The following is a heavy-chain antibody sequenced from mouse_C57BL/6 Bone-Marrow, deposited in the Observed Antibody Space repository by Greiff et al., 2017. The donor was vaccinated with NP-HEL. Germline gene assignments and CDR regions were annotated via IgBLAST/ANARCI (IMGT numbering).Heavy chain of an antibody. J-gene: IGHJ3*01. CDR3: ARVNYSNGAWFAY. V-gene: IGHV1-26*01. CDR1: GYTFTDYY. D-gene: IGHD2-5*01. CDR2: INPNNGGT. Sequence: EVQLQQSGPELVKPGASVKISCKASGYTFTDYYMNWVKQSHGKSLEWIGDINPNNGGTSYNQKFKGKATLTVDKSSSTAYMELRSLTSEDSAVYYCARVNYSNGAWFAYWGQGTLVTVSA.